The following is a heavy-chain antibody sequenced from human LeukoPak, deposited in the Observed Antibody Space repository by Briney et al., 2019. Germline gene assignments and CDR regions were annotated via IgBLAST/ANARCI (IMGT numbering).Heavy chain of an antibody. V-gene: IGHV4-61*02. D-gene: IGHD3-9*01. CDR1: GGSISSGSYY. Sequence: SQTLSLTCTVSGGSISSGSYYWSWIRQPAGKGLEWIGRIYTSGSTNYNPSLKSRVTMSVDTSKNHFSLKLSSVTAADTAVYYCARDYDILTAYPPTQLFDPWGQGTLVTVSS. J-gene: IGHJ5*02. CDR3: ARDYDILTAYPPTQLFDP. CDR2: IYTSGST.